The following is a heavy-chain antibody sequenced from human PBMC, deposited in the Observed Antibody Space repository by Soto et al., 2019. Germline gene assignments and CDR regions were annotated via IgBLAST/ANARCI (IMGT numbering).Heavy chain of an antibody. D-gene: IGHD3-10*01. CDR2: ISSSSSYI. CDR1: GFTFSSYS. CDR3: ARPWAGHRASGDNAFDI. Sequence: EVQLVESGGGLVKPGGSLRLSCAASGFTFSSYSMNWVRQAPGKGLAWVSSISSSSSYIYYAASVKGRFTISGDNAKNALYLQMNSLRAEDTAVYYCARPWAGHRASGDNAFDIWGQGTMVTVSS. V-gene: IGHV3-21*01. J-gene: IGHJ3*02.